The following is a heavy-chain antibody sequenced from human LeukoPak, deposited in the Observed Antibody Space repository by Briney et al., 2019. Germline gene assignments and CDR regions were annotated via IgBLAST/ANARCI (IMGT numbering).Heavy chain of an antibody. CDR1: GFTVSSNY. CDR2: IYSGGST. D-gene: IGHD6-13*01. V-gene: IGHV3-53*01. CDR3: TRTNPAAVGPALDY. Sequence: PGGSLRLSCAASGFTVSSNYMSWVRQAPGKGLEWVSVIYSGGSTYYADSVKGRFTISRDNSKNTLYFQMNSLRAEDTAVYYCTRTNPAAVGPALDYWGQGTLVTVSS. J-gene: IGHJ4*02.